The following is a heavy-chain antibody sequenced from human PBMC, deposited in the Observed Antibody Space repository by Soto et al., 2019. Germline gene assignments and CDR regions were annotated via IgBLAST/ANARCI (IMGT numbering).Heavy chain of an antibody. CDR1: GFTFRSYG. CDR2: IWYDGSNE. V-gene: IGHV3-33*01. Sequence: QVQLVESGGGVVQPGRSLRLCCVASGFTFRSYGMHWVRQAPGKGLEWVAVIWYDGSNEYYADSVKGRFTISRDNSKNTLYLQMNSLRAEDTAVYYCARGNGYNYGRVDYWGQGTLVTVSS. D-gene: IGHD5-18*01. J-gene: IGHJ4*02. CDR3: ARGNGYNYGRVDY.